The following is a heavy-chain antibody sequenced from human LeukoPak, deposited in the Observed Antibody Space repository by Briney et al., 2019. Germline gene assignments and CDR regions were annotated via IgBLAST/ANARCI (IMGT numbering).Heavy chain of an antibody. CDR3: AKLGSDLSITMIVVVHFDY. CDR2: ISGSGGST. CDR1: GFTFSSYA. V-gene: IGHV3-23*01. D-gene: IGHD3-22*01. J-gene: IGHJ4*02. Sequence: PGGSLRLSCAASGFTFSSYAMSWVRQAPGKGLEWVSAISGSGGSTYYADSVKGWFTISRDNSKNTLYLQMNSLRAEDTAVYYCAKLGSDLSITMIVVVHFDYWGQGTLVTVSS.